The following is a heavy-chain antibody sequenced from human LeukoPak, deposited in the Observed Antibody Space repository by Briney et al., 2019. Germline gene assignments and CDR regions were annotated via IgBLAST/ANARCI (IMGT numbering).Heavy chain of an antibody. J-gene: IGHJ4*02. Sequence: SETLSLTCTVSGGSISSSSHYWGWIRQPPGKGLEWIGSIYYSGSTHYNASLKSRVTMSVDTSKSQFSLKLSSVTAADTAVYYCARHNEQWPQRQLDYWGQGTLVTVSS. CDR3: ARHNEQWPQRQLDY. V-gene: IGHV4-39*01. CDR2: IYYSGST. CDR1: GGSISSSSHY. D-gene: IGHD6-19*01.